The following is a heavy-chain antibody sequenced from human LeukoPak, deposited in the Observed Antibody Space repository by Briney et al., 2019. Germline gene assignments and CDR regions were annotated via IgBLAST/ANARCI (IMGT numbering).Heavy chain of an antibody. CDR2: ISYDGSNK. V-gene: IGHV3-30*01. D-gene: IGHD1-26*01. J-gene: IGHJ4*02. Sequence: GGSLRLSCAASGFTFSSYAMHWVRQAPGKGLEWVAVISYDGSNKYYADSVKGRFTISRDNSKNTLYLQMNSLRAEDTAVYYCASGGWEGYFDYWGQGTLVTVSS. CDR1: GFTFSSYA. CDR3: ASGGWEGYFDY.